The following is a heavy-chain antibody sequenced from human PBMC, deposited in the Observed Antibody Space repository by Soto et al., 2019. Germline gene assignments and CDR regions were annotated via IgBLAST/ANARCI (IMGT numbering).Heavy chain of an antibody. J-gene: IGHJ4*02. D-gene: IGHD3-10*01. CDR3: ARLGITMVRGVITDIDY. CDR1: GGTFSSYT. V-gene: IGHV1-69*02. CDR2: SIPILGIA. Sequence: QVQLVQSGAEVKKPGSSVKVSCKASGGTFSSYTISWVRQAPGQGLEWMGRSIPILGIANYAQKFQGRVTITADQATSTAYMELSSLRSEDTAVYYCARLGITMVRGVITDIDYWGQGTLVTVSS.